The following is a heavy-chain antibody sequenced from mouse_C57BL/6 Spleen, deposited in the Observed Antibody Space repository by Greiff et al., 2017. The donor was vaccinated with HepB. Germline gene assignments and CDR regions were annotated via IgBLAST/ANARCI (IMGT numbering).Heavy chain of an antibody. J-gene: IGHJ2*01. D-gene: IGHD1-1*01. V-gene: IGHV5-4*01. CDR2: ISDGGSYT. Sequence: EVQLVESGGGLVKPGGSLKLSCAASGFTFSSYAMSWVRQTPEKRLEWVATISDGGSYTYYPDNVKGRFTISRDNAKNNLYLQMSHLKSEDTAMYYCARGGGSRGDYFDYWGQGTTLTVSS. CDR1: GFTFSSYA. CDR3: ARGGGSRGDYFDY.